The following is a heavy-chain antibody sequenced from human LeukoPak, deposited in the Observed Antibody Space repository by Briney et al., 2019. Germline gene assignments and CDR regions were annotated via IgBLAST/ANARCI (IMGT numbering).Heavy chain of an antibody. CDR2: IYYSGST. Sequence: SETLSLTCTVSGGSISSYYWSWIRQPPGKGLEWIGYIYYSGSTNYNPSLKSRVTISVDTSKNQFSPKLSSVTAADTAVYYCARGPEVPYYYYGMDVWGQGTTVTVSS. CDR3: ARGPEVPYYYYGMDV. D-gene: IGHD1-14*01. V-gene: IGHV4-59*01. CDR1: GGSISSYY. J-gene: IGHJ6*02.